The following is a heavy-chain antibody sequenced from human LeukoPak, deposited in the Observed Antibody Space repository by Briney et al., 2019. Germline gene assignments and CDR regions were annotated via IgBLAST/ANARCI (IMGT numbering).Heavy chain of an antibody. CDR3: ARVWNYYYYMDV. D-gene: IGHD3-3*01. V-gene: IGHV4-39*07. J-gene: IGHJ6*03. CDR1: GGSISSSSYY. Sequence: SETLSLTCTVSGGSISSSSYYWGWLRQPPGKGLEWIGSIYYSGSTYYDPSLKSRVTISVDTSKNQFSLKLSSVTAADTAVYYCARVWNYYYYMDVWGKGTAVTVSS. CDR2: IYYSGST.